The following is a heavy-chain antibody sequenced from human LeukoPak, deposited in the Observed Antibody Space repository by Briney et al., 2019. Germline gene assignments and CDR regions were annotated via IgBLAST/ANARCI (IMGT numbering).Heavy chain of an antibody. CDR3: ARHGSQLRFLEWLLRAPFDY. CDR1: GVSISSSSYY. D-gene: IGHD3-3*01. J-gene: IGHJ4*02. Sequence: SETLSLTCTVSGVSISSSSYYWGWLRQPPGKGLEWIGSIYYSGSTYYNPSLKSRVTISVDTSKNQFSLKLSSVTAADTAVYYCARHGSQLRFLEWLLRAPFDYWGQGTLVTVSS. V-gene: IGHV4-39*01. CDR2: IYYSGST.